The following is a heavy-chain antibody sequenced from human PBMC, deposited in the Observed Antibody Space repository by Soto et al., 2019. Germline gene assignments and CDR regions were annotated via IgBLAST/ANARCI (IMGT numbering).Heavy chain of an antibody. Sequence: VQLVESGGGLVQPGRSLRLSCAASGFTFDDYAMHWVRQAPGKGLEWVSGISWNSGSIGYADSVKGRFTISRDNAKNSLYLQMNSLRAEDTALYYCAKDISVIAAAGTAFDYWGQGTLVTVSS. D-gene: IGHD6-13*01. J-gene: IGHJ4*02. CDR1: GFTFDDYA. CDR2: ISWNSGSI. CDR3: AKDISVIAAAGTAFDY. V-gene: IGHV3-9*01.